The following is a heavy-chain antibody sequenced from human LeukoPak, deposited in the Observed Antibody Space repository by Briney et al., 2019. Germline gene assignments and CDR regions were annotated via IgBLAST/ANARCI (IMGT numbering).Heavy chain of an antibody. Sequence: SETLSLTCTVSGGSISSYYWSWIRQPPGKGLEWIGYIYYSGSTNYNPSLKSRVTISVDTSKNQFSLKLSSVTAADTAVYYCTRDSTGDITSFDYLGQGTLVTVSS. D-gene: IGHD7-27*01. J-gene: IGHJ4*02. CDR2: IYYSGST. CDR1: GGSISSYY. V-gene: IGHV4-59*01. CDR3: TRDSTGDITSFDY.